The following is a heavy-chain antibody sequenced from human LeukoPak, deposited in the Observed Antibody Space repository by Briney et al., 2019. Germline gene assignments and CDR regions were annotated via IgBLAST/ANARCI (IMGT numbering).Heavy chain of an antibody. D-gene: IGHD6-19*01. J-gene: IGHJ4*02. CDR2: IIPIFGTA. V-gene: IGHV1-69*13. Sequence: GASVKVSCKASGGTFSSYAISWVRQAPGQGLEWMGGIIPIFGTANYAQKFQGRVTITADESTSTAYMELSSLRSEDTAVYYCVSYSSGWYRYSNYWGQGTLVTVSS. CDR1: GGTFSSYA. CDR3: VSYSSGWYRYSNY.